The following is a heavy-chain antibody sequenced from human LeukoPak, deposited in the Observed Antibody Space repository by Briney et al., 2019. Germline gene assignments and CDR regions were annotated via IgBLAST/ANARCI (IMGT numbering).Heavy chain of an antibody. Sequence: PSETLSLTCAVYGGSFSGYYWSWIRQPPGKGLEWIGEINHSGSTNYNPSLKSRVTMSVDTSKNQVSLSLSSVTAADTAVYYCARVVTTISGSRDYYMDVWGKGTTVTVSS. V-gene: IGHV4-34*01. D-gene: IGHD3-3*01. CDR3: ARVVTTISGSRDYYMDV. CDR2: INHSGST. CDR1: GGSFSGYY. J-gene: IGHJ6*03.